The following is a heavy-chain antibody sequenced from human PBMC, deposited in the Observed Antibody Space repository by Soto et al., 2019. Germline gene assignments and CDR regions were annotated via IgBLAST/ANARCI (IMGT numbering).Heavy chain of an antibody. V-gene: IGHV4-4*02. CDR3: ARVLRYQLLPDY. D-gene: IGHD2-2*01. J-gene: IGHJ4*02. CDR2: IYHSGIT. Sequence: QVQLQESGPGLVKPSGTLSLTCAVSGGSISSINWWSWVRQPPGKGLEWIGEIYHSGITNYNPSLKRRVTISVDKSKNKFSRKLSTVTAADTAVDYCARVLRYQLLPDYWGQGTLVTVSS. CDR1: GGSISSINW.